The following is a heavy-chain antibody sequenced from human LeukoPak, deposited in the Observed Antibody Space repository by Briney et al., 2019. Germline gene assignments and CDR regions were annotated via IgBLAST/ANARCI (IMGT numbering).Heavy chain of an antibody. CDR3: ARGDCSGGSCYTS. J-gene: IGHJ5*02. Sequence: ASVKVSCKASGYTFTSYGISWVRQAPGQGLEWMGWISAYNGNTNYAQKLQGRVTVTTDTSASTAYMELSSLRSEDMAVYYCARGDCSGGSCYTSWGQGTLVTVSS. CDR1: GYTFTSYG. V-gene: IGHV1-18*03. CDR2: ISAYNGNT. D-gene: IGHD2-15*01.